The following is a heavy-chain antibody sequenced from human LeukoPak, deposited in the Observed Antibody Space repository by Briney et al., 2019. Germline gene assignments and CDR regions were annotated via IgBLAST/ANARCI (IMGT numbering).Heavy chain of an antibody. CDR2: IDSGGST. J-gene: IGHJ5*02. D-gene: IGHD1-26*01. Sequence: GGSLRLSCAASGFIVSNDDMSWVRQAPGKGLEWVSVIDSGGSTYYTDSVKGRFTISRDNSKNTLYLQMNSLRAEDTAVYYCAKEEGRWEWFDPRGQGTLVTVSS. CDR3: AKEEGRWEWFDP. CDR1: GFIVSNDD. V-gene: IGHV3-66*01.